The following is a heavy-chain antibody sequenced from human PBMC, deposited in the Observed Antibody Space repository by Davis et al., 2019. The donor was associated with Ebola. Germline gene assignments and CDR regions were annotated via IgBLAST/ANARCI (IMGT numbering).Heavy chain of an antibody. CDR3: ARGGDIVATIPLYYYGMDV. Sequence: SVKVSCKASGYTFTAFFIHWVRQAPGQGLEWMGRIIPILGIANYAQKFQGRVTITADKSTSTAYMELSSLRSEDTAVYYCARGGDIVATIPLYYYGMDVWGQGTTVTVSS. CDR1: GYTFTAFF. D-gene: IGHD5-12*01. CDR2: IIPILGIA. V-gene: IGHV1-69*04. J-gene: IGHJ6*02.